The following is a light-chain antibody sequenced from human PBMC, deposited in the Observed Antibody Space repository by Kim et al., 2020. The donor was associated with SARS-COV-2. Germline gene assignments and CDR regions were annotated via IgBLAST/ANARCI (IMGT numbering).Light chain of an antibody. V-gene: IGLV3-25*03. Sequence: SYELTQPPSVSVSPGQTARITCSGDALPKQYAYWYQQKPGQAPVLVIYKDSERPSGIPERFSGSSSGTTVTLTLSGVQAEDEADYSCQSADSSGTWVFGG. CDR1: ALPKQY. J-gene: IGLJ3*02. CDR2: KDS. CDR3: QSADSSGTWV.